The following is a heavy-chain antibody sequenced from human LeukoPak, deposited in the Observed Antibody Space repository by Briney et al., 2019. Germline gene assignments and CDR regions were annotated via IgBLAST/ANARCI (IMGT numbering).Heavy chain of an antibody. CDR3: ARMRVTTALNWFDP. CDR1: GGSISSSSYY. V-gene: IGHV4-39*07. Sequence: SETLSLTCTVSGGSISSSSYYWDWIRQPPGKGLEWIGSIYYSGSTYYNPSLKSRVTISVDRSKNQFSLKLSSVTAADTAVYYCARMRVTTALNWFDPWGQGTLVTVSS. D-gene: IGHD4-17*01. J-gene: IGHJ5*02. CDR2: IYYSGST.